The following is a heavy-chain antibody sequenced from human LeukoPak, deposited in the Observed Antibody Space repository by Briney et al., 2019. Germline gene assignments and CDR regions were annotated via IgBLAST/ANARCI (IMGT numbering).Heavy chain of an antibody. V-gene: IGHV3-33*01. D-gene: IGHD3-22*01. CDR2: IWYDGSNK. CDR3: ARSDYYDTSGYFNY. CDR1: GFTFSNYG. Sequence: PGGSLRLSCAASGFTFSNYGMHWVRQAPGKGLEWVTVIWYDGSNKYYADSVKGRFTISRDNSKNTLYLQMNSLRAEATAVYYCARSDYYDTSGYFNYWGQGTLVTVSS. J-gene: IGHJ4*02.